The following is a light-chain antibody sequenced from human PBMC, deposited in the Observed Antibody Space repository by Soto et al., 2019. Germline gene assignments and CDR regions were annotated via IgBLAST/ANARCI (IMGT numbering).Light chain of an antibody. J-gene: IGKJ4*01. CDR2: FAS. CDR1: QTVSNN. V-gene: IGKV3-15*01. Sequence: ERVMTQFPATLSVSPGAKATLSCRASQTVSNNLAWYQQKPGQAPRLLIYFASTRATGVPARFSGSGSGTEFTLTISNLQSEDSAVYYCQHYNGSPLTFGGGTKLETK. CDR3: QHYNGSPLT.